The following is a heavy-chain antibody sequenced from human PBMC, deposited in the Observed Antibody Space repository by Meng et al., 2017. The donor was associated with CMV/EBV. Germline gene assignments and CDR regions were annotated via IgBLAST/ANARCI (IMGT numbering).Heavy chain of an antibody. V-gene: IGHV3-74*01. D-gene: IGHD7-27*01. J-gene: IGHJ5*02. CDR2: INSDGSST. CDR3: ARDRLLGWFDP. CDR1: GFTFSSYW. Sequence: EGQRVESGGGLVQPGASLGLSCAASGFTFSSYWMHWVRQAPGKGLVWVSRINSDGSSTSYADSVKGRFTISRDNAKNTLYLQMNSLRAEDTAVYYCARDRLLGWFDPWGQGTLVTVSS.